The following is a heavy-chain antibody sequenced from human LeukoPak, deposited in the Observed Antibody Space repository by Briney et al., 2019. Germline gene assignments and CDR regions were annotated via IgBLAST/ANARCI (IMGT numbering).Heavy chain of an antibody. D-gene: IGHD1-14*01. V-gene: IGHV2-70*04. CDR3: AGRRGGNSYFDGMDV. CDR2: IDWDDDK. Sequence: SGPALVKPTQTLTLTCTFSGFSLSTSGMRVNWIRQPPGKALERLARIDWDDDKFYSTSLKTRLTISKDTSKNQVVLTMTNMDPGDTATYYCAGRRGGNSYFDGMDVGGKGATVPVSS. CDR1: GFSLSTSGMR. J-gene: IGHJ6*04.